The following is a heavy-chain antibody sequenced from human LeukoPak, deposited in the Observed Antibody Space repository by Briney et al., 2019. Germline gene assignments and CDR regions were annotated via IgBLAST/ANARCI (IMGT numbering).Heavy chain of an antibody. Sequence: PGGSLRLSCAAFGFTFNSYAMSWVRQAPGKGLEWVSAITGSGGTTYYADSVKGRFTMSRDNSKNTLYLLMNSLRAEDTAVYHCAKDSGAYCSGGSCYRGYFHNWGQGTLVTVSS. V-gene: IGHV3-23*01. CDR2: ITGSGGTT. J-gene: IGHJ4*02. CDR3: AKDSGAYCSGGSCYRGYFHN. CDR1: GFTFNSYA. D-gene: IGHD2-15*01.